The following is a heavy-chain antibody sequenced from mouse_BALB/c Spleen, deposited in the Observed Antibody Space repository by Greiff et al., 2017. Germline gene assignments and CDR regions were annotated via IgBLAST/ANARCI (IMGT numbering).Heavy chain of an antibody. Sequence: EVQLVESGGGLVKPGGSLKLSCAASGFTFSSYAMSWVRQSPEKRLEWVAEISSGGSYTYYPDTVTGRFTISRDNAKNTLYLEMSSLRSEDTAMYYCARVLTGTGAYYFDYWGQGTTLTVSS. J-gene: IGHJ2*01. CDR1: GFTFSSYA. CDR3: ARVLTGTGAYYFDY. V-gene: IGHV5-9-4*01. D-gene: IGHD4-1*01. CDR2: ISSGGSYT.